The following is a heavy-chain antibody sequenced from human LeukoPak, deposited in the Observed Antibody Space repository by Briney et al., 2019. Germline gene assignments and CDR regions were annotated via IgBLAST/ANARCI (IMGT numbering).Heavy chain of an antibody. CDR2: INPSGGST. D-gene: IGHD6-13*01. CDR3: AAESEQLAPVNWFDP. CDR1: GYTFTSYY. Sequence: ASVKVSCKASGYTFTSYYIHWVRQAPGQGLEWMGIINPSGGSTSYARKFQGRVTMTRDMSTSTVYMELSSLRSEDTAVYYCAAESEQLAPVNWFDPWGQGTLVTVSS. J-gene: IGHJ5*02. V-gene: IGHV1-46*01.